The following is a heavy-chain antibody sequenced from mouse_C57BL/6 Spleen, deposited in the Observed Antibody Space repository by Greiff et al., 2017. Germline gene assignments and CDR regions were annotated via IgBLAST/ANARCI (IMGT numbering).Heavy chain of an antibody. J-gene: IGHJ4*01. Sequence: EVQVVESGGGLVKPGGSLKLSCAASGFTFSSYTMSWVRQTPEQRLEWVATISGGGGNTYYPDSVKGRFTISRDNAKNTLYLQMSSLRSEDTALYYCARHDGYYPHYYAMDYWGQGTSVTVSS. CDR3: ARHDGYYPHYYAMDY. CDR1: GFTFSSYT. V-gene: IGHV5-9*01. D-gene: IGHD2-3*01. CDR2: ISGGGGNT.